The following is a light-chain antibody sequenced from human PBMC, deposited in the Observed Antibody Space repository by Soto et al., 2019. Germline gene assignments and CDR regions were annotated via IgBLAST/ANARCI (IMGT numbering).Light chain of an antibody. V-gene: IGKV3-20*01. J-gene: IGKJ1*01. CDR2: GAS. CDR1: QSVSSSY. Sequence: EIVLTQSPGTLSLSPGERATLSCRASQSVSSSYLAWYQQKPGQAPRLLIYGASSRAIGIPDRFSGSGSATDFTLTISRLEPEDLAVYYCQQYGNSWTFGQGTKVEIK. CDR3: QQYGNSWT.